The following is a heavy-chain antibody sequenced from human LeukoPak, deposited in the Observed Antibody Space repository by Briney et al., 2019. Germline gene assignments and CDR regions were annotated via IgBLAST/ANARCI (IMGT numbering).Heavy chain of an antibody. CDR1: GLTVSSNY. V-gene: IGHV3-53*01. CDR2: IYSGGST. J-gene: IGHJ4*02. CDR3: ARSHSGSYPVSFNY. D-gene: IGHD1-26*01. Sequence: GGSLRLSCAASGLTVSSNYMSWVRQAPGKGLEWVSVIYSGGSTYYADSVKGRFTISRDNSKNTLYLQMNTLRAEDTAVYYCARSHSGSYPVSFNYWGQGTLVTVSS.